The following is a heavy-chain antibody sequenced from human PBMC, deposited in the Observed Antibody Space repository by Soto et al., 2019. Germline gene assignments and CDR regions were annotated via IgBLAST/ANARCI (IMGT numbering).Heavy chain of an antibody. J-gene: IGHJ4*02. CDR3: ARGGAYCSGGSCYSAPHFDY. V-gene: IGHV1-69*01. CDR2: IIPIFGTA. CDR1: GGTFSSYA. Sequence: QVQLVQSGAEVKKPGSSVKVSCKASGGTFSSYAISWVRQAPGQGLEWMGGIIPIFGTANYAQKFQGRVTITADESTSTAYMELSSLRSEDTAVYYCARGGAYCSGGSCYSAPHFDYWGQGTLVTVSS. D-gene: IGHD2-15*01.